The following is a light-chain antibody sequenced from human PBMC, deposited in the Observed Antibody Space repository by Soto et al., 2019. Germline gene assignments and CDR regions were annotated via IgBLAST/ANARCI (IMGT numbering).Light chain of an antibody. Sequence: DIQMTQSPSTLSASVGDRVTITCRASQSISSWLAWYQQKPGKAPKLLIYDASSLESGVPSRFSGSVSGTEFPLTISSLQPDDFATYYCQQYNSPWTFGQGTKVEIK. J-gene: IGKJ1*01. CDR2: DAS. CDR3: QQYNSPWT. CDR1: QSISSW. V-gene: IGKV1-5*01.